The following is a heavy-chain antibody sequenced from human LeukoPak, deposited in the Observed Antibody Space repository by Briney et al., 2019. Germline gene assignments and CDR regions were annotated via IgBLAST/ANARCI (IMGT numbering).Heavy chain of an antibody. J-gene: IGHJ5*02. CDR1: GFTFSSYS. CDR2: ISSSSYI. D-gene: IGHD3-22*01. CDR3: ARHYYDRGFDP. Sequence: GGSLRLSCAASGFTFSSYSMNWVRQAPGKGLEWVSSISSSSYIYYADSVKGRFTISRDNAKNSLYLQMNSLRAEDTAVYYCARHYYDRGFDPWGQGTLVTVSS. V-gene: IGHV3-21*01.